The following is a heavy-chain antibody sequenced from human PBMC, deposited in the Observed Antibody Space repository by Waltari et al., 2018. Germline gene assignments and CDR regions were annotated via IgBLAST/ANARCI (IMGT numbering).Heavy chain of an antibody. CDR2: ISYDGARK. V-gene: IGHV3-30*04. CDR3: ARADYLYWSFDL. J-gene: IGHJ2*01. D-gene: IGHD4-17*01. CDR1: GSTFLSYA. Sequence: VQFVESGGGVVRPGRSLRLPWAASGSTFLSYALHWIRQAPGKGLEWVAVISYDGARKYYADSVRGRFTISRDNSKNTLYLQMNSLKSEDTAVYFCARADYLYWSFDLWGRGTLVTVSS.